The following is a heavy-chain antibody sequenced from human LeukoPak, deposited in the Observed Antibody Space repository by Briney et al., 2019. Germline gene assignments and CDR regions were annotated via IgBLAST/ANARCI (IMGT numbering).Heavy chain of an antibody. Sequence: GGSLRLSCAASGFTFSNYAMHWVRQAPGKGLEWVTFISYHGNNKYYTDSVKGRFTISRDNSKNMLYLQMDSLIAEDTAVYYCASEGAAVAGDAFDIWGQGTMVTVSS. V-gene: IGHV3-30*04. CDR1: GFTFSNYA. CDR3: ASEGAAVAGDAFDI. CDR2: ISYHGNNK. J-gene: IGHJ3*02. D-gene: IGHD6-19*01.